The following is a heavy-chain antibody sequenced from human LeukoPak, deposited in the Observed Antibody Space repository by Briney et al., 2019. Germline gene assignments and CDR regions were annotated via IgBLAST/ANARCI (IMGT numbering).Heavy chain of an antibody. Sequence: GGSLRLSCAASGFTFTDYDMHWVRQALGKGLEWVSAISIRGDTHYSGSVKGRFTISRENAESSLYLQMNSLRAEDTAVYYCARGGIQVSGIDEFDYWGQGTLVTVSS. CDR2: ISIRGDT. D-gene: IGHD6-19*01. J-gene: IGHJ4*02. CDR1: GFTFTDYD. V-gene: IGHV3-13*01. CDR3: ARGGIQVSGIDEFDY.